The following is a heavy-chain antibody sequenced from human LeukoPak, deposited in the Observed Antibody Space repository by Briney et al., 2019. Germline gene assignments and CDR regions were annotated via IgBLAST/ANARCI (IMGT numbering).Heavy chain of an antibody. V-gene: IGHV4-4*07. CDR1: GGSISGGSISSYY. CDR2: IYTSGTT. D-gene: IGHD3-22*01. J-gene: IGHJ6*03. CDR3: ARLKFYDSTGYSPGHYMDV. Sequence: SETLSLTCTVSGGSISGGSISSYYWSWVRQPAGKGLEWIGRIYTSGTTNYNPSLKSRVTMSVDTSKNQFSLRLNSVTAADTAVYYCARLKFYDSTGYSPGHYMDVWGKGITVTVSS.